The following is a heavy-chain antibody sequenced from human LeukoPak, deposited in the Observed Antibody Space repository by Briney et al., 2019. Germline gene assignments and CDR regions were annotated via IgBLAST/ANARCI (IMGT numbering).Heavy chain of an antibody. J-gene: IGHJ4*02. CDR1: GFTFSTYV. D-gene: IGHD6-13*01. CDR3: AKDSSLYGTSWWGNYFDY. Sequence: GGSLRLSCAASGFTFSTYVMHWVRQAPGKGLEWVAVIAYDGSYEYYVDSVKGRFTISRDNSKNTLYLQMNSLRAEDTAVYYCAKDSSLYGTSWWGNYFDYWGQGTLVTVSS. V-gene: IGHV3-30*18. CDR2: IAYDGSYE.